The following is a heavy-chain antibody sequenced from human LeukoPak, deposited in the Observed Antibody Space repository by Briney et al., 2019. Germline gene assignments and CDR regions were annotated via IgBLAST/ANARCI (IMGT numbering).Heavy chain of an antibody. CDR2: IIPIFGTA. D-gene: IGHD3-3*01. Sequence: SVNVSCKASGGTFSSYAISWVRQAPGQGLEWMGGIIPIFGTANYAQKFQGRVTITADESTSTAYMELSSLRSEDTAVYYCARDNDFWSGYYTEYWGQGTLVTVSS. V-gene: IGHV1-69*13. J-gene: IGHJ4*02. CDR1: GGTFSSYA. CDR3: ARDNDFWSGYYTEY.